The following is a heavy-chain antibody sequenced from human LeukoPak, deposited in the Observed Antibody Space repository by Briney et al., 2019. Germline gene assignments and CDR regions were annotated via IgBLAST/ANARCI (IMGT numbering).Heavy chain of an antibody. Sequence: ASVKVSCKXSGYTFTSYGISWVRQAPGQGLEWMGWISAYNGNTNYSQKLQGRVTMTTDTSTSTAYMELRSLRSDDTAVYYCARDPEWGDYGGFDYWGQGTLVTVSS. V-gene: IGHV1-18*01. D-gene: IGHD4-23*01. J-gene: IGHJ4*02. CDR2: ISAYNGNT. CDR1: GYTFTSYG. CDR3: ARDPEWGDYGGFDY.